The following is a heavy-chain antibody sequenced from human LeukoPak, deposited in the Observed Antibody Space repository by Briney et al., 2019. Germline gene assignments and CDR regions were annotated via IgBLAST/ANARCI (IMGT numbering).Heavy chain of an antibody. J-gene: IGHJ4*02. Sequence: GGSLRLSCAASGFTFSSYAMHWVRQAPGKGLEWVAVISYDGSNKYYADSVKGRFTISRDSSKNTLYLQMNSLRAEDTAVYYCARDAHKYNWNLHFLDYWGQGTLVTVSS. CDR3: ARDAHKYNWNLHFLDY. D-gene: IGHD1-7*01. CDR2: ISYDGSNK. CDR1: GFTFSSYA. V-gene: IGHV3-30*01.